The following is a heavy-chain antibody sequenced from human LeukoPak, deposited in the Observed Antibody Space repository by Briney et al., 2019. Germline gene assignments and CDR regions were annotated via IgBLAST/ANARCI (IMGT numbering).Heavy chain of an antibody. CDR3: ARGPITMVRGVMGY. J-gene: IGHJ4*02. D-gene: IGHD3-10*01. Sequence: SETLSLTCAVYGGSFSGYYWSWIRQPPGKGPEWIGEINHSGSTNYNPSLKSRVTISVDTSKNQFSLKLSSVTAADTAVYYCARGPITMVRGVMGYWGQGTLVTVSS. CDR1: GGSFSGYY. V-gene: IGHV4-34*01. CDR2: INHSGST.